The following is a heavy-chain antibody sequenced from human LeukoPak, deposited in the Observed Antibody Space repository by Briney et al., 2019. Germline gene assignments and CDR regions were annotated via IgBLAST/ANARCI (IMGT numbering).Heavy chain of an antibody. Sequence: GASVKVSCKASGYTFTGCYMHWVRQAPGEGLEWMGWINPNSGGTKYAEKFQGRVTMTRDTSINTAYMEVRRLTSDDTAVYYCARERGTLAVAGDAVDIWGQGTMVTVSS. J-gene: IGHJ3*02. V-gene: IGHV1-2*02. CDR2: INPNSGGT. CDR1: GYTFTGCY. D-gene: IGHD6-19*01. CDR3: ARERGTLAVAGDAVDI.